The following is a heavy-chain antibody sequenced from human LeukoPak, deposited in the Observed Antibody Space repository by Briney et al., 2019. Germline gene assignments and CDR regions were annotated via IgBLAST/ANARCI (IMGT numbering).Heavy chain of an antibody. CDR3: ARLLFEVRGVISPYGMDV. Sequence: PSKTLSLTCTVSGGSISSYYWSWIRQPPGKGLEWIGYIYYSGSTNYNPSLKSRVTISVDTSKNQFSLKLSSVTAADTAVYYCARLLFEVRGVISPYGMDVWGQGTTVTVSS. D-gene: IGHD3-10*01. CDR2: IYYSGST. V-gene: IGHV4-59*08. J-gene: IGHJ6*02. CDR1: GGSISSYY.